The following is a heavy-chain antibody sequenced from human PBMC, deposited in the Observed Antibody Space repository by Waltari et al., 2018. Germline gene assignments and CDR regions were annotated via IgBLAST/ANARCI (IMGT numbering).Heavy chain of an antibody. J-gene: IGHJ4*02. V-gene: IGHV4-34*01. CDR1: GGSFSGYY. Sequence: QVQLQQWGAGLLKPSETLSLTCAVYGGSFSGYYWSWIRQPPGKGLGWIGELTHSGRTNDHPSLKLRVTISLDASKNQFSLKLSSVTAADTAVYSCARRERDFWSGYSIDDWGQGTLVTVSS. D-gene: IGHD3-3*01. CDR2: LTHSGRT. CDR3: ARRERDFWSGYSIDD.